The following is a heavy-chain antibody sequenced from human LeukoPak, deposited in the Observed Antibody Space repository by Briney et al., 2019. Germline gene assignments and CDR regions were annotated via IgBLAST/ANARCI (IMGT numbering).Heavy chain of an antibody. V-gene: IGHV3-23*01. CDR1: GYTFSSYS. Sequence: GGSLRLSCTASGYTFSSYSMTWIRQAPGKGLEWVSAISGSGVNTYYADSVKGRFAASRGNSKNTLYLQMNSLRAEDTAVYYCARGRSGYGPFDAFDIWGQGTWVTVSS. D-gene: IGHD3-22*01. J-gene: IGHJ3*02. CDR2: ISGSGVNT. CDR3: ARGRSGYGPFDAFDI.